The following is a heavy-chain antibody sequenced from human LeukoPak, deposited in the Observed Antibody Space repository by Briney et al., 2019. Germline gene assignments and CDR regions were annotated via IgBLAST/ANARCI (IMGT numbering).Heavy chain of an antibody. CDR1: GFTFSSYA. D-gene: IGHD6-6*01. CDR3: ASRDGSSPFH. V-gene: IGHV3-30-3*01. Sequence: PGRSLRLSCAASGFTFSSYAMHWVRQAPGKGLEWVAVISYDGSNKYYADSVKGRFTISRDNSKNTLYLQMNSLRAEDTAVYYCASRDGSSPFHWGQGTLVTVSS. J-gene: IGHJ4*02. CDR2: ISYDGSNK.